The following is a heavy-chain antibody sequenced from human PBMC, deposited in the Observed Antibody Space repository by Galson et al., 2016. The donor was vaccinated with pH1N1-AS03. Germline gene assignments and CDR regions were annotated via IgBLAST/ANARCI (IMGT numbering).Heavy chain of an antibody. CDR1: GFTFSTYW. CDR2: INHDGGEK. V-gene: IGHV3-7*03. CDR3: ARMQWLLPQYYFNC. D-gene: IGHD6-19*01. J-gene: IGHJ4*02. Sequence: SLRLSCAASGFTFSTYWMMWVRQAPGKGLEWVANINHDGGEKYYVDCVKGRFTISRDNAKNSLFLQMDSLRAEDTAVYFCARMQWLLPQYYFNCWGQGTLVTVSS.